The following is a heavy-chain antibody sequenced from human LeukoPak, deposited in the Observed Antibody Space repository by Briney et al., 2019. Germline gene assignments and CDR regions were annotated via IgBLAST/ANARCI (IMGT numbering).Heavy chain of an antibody. CDR1: GVTSNY. D-gene: IGHD6-6*01. V-gene: IGHV3-66*02. CDR3: AGGGEAARSLVY. J-gene: IGHJ4*02. Sequence: GGSLRLSCAASGVTSNYMTWVRRAAGKGLGWVSVLYIGGTTYYADSVKGRLTISRATSKSTTFVYLQMNRRRTDDTALYYCAGGGEAARSLVYWGQGALVTVSS. CDR2: LYIGGTT.